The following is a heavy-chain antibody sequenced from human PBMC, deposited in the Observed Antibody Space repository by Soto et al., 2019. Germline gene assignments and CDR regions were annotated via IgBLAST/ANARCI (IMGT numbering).Heavy chain of an antibody. CDR3: ARDLPPPDY. V-gene: IGHV1-18*01. CDR2: ITAYNGNT. Sequence: QVQLVQSGAEVKKPGASVKVSCKASGYTFTSYGISWVRQAPGQGHEWMGWITAYNGNTNYAQKLQGRVTMTTDTTTSTAYVVLRSLRSDDAALYYCARDLPPPDYWGQGTLVTVSS. J-gene: IGHJ4*02. CDR1: GYTFTSYG.